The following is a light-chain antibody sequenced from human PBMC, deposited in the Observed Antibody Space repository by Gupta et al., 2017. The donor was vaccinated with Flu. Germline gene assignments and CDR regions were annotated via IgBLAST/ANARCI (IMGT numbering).Light chain of an antibody. CDR2: LSS. CDR3: MQSPPGLT. CDR1: QSLLKSNGSNY. J-gene: IGKJ4*01. V-gene: IGKV2-28*01. Sequence: EIVMTQYPLSLPVAPGESASMSCRSSQSLLKSNGSNYLDWYLQRPGRSPQLLIYLSSHRAYGVAGRFSGSGSGTDFTLKIRRVEAEDVGVYYCMQSPPGLTFGGGTKMEIK.